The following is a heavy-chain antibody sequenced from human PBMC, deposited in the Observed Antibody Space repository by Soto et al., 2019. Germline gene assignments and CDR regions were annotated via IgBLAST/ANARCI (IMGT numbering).Heavy chain of an antibody. CDR2: IYYSGST. D-gene: IGHD3-22*01. Sequence: QVQLQESGPGLVKPSQTLSLTCTVSGGSISSGGYYWSWIRQHPGKGLEWIGYIYYSGSTYYSPSLKSRVTISVDTSKNQFSLKLSSVTAADTAVYYCARAGDYYDSSGYYLRAFDIWGQGTMVTVSS. CDR1: GGSISSGGYY. CDR3: ARAGDYYDSSGYYLRAFDI. J-gene: IGHJ3*02. V-gene: IGHV4-31*03.